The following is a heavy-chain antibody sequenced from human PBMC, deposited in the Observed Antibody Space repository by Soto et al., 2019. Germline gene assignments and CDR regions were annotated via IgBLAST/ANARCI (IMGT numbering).Heavy chain of an antibody. Sequence: GSLRLSCAASGLIFVDVWMTFFRQAPGKGLEWVGRIKTKPDDGTIDYAAPVRGRFTISRDDSKNTLYLQMTSLTPDDTGVYYCTTSNLGVDFWGPGTLVTVSS. CDR2: IKTKPDDGTI. V-gene: IGHV3-15*01. D-gene: IGHD1-1*01. CDR3: TTSNLGVDF. CDR1: GLIFVDVW. J-gene: IGHJ4*02.